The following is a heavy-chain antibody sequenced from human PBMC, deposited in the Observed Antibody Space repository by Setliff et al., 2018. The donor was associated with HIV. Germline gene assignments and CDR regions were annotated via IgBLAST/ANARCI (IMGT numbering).Heavy chain of an antibody. D-gene: IGHD6-25*01. Sequence: PGGSLRLSCVASGITFSSYAMSWVRQAPGKGLEWVSAISGTGGTTNYADSVKGRFTISRDNSKNTLYLQMNSLRAEDTAVYYCAKDQSSAGYYFDSWGQGTLVTVSS. CDR3: AKDQSSAGYYFDS. CDR1: GITFSSYA. J-gene: IGHJ4*02. CDR2: ISGTGGTT. V-gene: IGHV3-23*01.